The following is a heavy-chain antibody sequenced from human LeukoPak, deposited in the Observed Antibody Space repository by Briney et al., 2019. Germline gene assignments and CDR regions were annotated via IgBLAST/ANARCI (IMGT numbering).Heavy chain of an antibody. CDR2: ISSSGSTI. J-gene: IGHJ4*02. Sequence: GGSLRLSCAASGFTFSSYEMNWVRQAPGKGLEWVTYISSSGSTIYYADCVKGRFTVSRDNAKNSLYLQMNNLRAEDTALYYCGRDRVGGRGYSLDYLGQGTLVTVS. D-gene: IGHD5-18*01. CDR1: GFTFSSYE. CDR3: GRDRVGGRGYSLDY. V-gene: IGHV3-48*03.